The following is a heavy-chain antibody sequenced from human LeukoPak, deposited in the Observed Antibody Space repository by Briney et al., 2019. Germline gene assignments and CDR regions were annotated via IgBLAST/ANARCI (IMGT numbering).Heavy chain of an antibody. CDR1: GYTFTGYY. CDR3: AREYCTNGVCYRAWFDP. CDR2: INPNSGGT. D-gene: IGHD2-8*01. V-gene: IGHV1-2*02. J-gene: IGHJ5*02. Sequence: ASVKVSCKASGYTFTGYYMHWVRQAPGQGFEWMGWINPNSGGTNYAQKFQGRVTMTRVTSISTAYVELSRLRSDDTAVYYCAREYCTNGVCYRAWFDPWGQGTLVTVSS.